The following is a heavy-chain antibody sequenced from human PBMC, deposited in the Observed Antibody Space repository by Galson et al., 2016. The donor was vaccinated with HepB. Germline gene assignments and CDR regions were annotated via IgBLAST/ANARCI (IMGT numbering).Heavy chain of an antibody. Sequence: SVKVSCKASGYTFSDYGISWVRQAPGQGLEWVGWISGYSGNIEYAQKFQGRVTLTTSTSTANMGLRSLRPDDTAVYYCAKDVLHDFVWGNYLRGYRYGLDVWGQGTTVPVSS. J-gene: IGHJ6*02. D-gene: IGHD3-16*02. CDR2: ISGYSGNI. CDR1: GYTFSDYG. V-gene: IGHV1-18*01. CDR3: AKDVLHDFVWGNYLRGYRYGLDV.